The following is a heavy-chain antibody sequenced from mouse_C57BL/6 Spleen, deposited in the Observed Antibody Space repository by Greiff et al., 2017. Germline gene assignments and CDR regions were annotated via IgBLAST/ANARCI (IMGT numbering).Heavy chain of an antibody. CDR2: IYPGDGDT. V-gene: IGHV1-80*01. CDR3: ARRGLYYGSSFLAY. J-gene: IGHJ3*01. D-gene: IGHD1-1*01. Sequence: QVQLQQSGAELVKPGASVKISCKASGYAFSSYWMNWVKQRPGKGLEWIGQIYPGDGDTNYNGKFKGKATLTADKSSSTAYMQLSSLTSEDSAVYFCARRGLYYGSSFLAYWGQGTLVTVSA. CDR1: GYAFSSYW.